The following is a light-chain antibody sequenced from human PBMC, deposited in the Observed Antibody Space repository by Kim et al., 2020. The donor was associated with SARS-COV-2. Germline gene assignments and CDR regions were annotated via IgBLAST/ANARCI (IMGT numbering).Light chain of an antibody. CDR1: KLGDKY. V-gene: IGLV3-1*01. CDR3: QAWDSSTYV. Sequence: VSPGQTASITCSGDKLGDKYACWYQQKPGQSPVLVIYQDSKRPSGVPERFSGSNSGNTATLTISGTQAMDEADYYCQAWDSSTYVFGTGTKVTVL. J-gene: IGLJ1*01. CDR2: QDS.